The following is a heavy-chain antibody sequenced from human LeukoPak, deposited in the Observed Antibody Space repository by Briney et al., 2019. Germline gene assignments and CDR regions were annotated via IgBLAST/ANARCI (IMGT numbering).Heavy chain of an antibody. CDR2: IIPIFGTA. D-gene: IGHD4-11*01. CDR3: ARGRDYRVGYYYYGMDV. Sequence: SVKVSCKASGGTFSSYAISWVRQAPGQGLEWMGGIIPIFGTANYAQKFQGRVTITADESTSTAYMELSSLRSEDTAVYYCARGRDYRVGYYYYGMDVWGQGATVTVSS. V-gene: IGHV1-69*13. J-gene: IGHJ6*02. CDR1: GGTFSSYA.